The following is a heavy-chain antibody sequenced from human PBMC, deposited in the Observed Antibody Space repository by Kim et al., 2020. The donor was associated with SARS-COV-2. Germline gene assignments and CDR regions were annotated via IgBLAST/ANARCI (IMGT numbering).Heavy chain of an antibody. J-gene: IGHJ6*02. CDR1: GFTFSTSG. CDR2: ISYDGNNK. V-gene: IGHV3-30*18. D-gene: IGHD3-3*01. CDR3: AKDLLPFWSGYSYYYGMDI. Sequence: GGSLRLSCAASGFTFSTSGMHWVRQAPGKGLEWVAVISYDGNNKYYADSVKGRFTISRDNSENTLYLQMNSLRAEDTAVYYCAKDLLPFWSGYSYYYGMDIWGQGTTVTVSS.